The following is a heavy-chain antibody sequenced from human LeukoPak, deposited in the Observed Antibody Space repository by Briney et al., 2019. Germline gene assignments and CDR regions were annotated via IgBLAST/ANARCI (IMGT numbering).Heavy chain of an antibody. D-gene: IGHD5-18*01. CDR3: ARAHTAMVTIDY. J-gene: IGHJ4*02. Sequence: SETLSLTCTVSGGSISDYYWSWIRQPPGKGLEWIGYIYYRGNTNYNPSLKSRVTFSVDTSENQFSLKVNSVTAADTAVYYCARAHTAMVTIDYWGQGTLATVSS. CDR1: GGSISDYY. CDR2: IYYRGNT. V-gene: IGHV4-59*01.